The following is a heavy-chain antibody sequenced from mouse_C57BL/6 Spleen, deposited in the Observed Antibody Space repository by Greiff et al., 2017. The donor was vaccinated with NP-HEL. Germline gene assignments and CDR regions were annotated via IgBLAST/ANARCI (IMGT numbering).Heavy chain of an antibody. CDR3: GKGGTTGSYYYAMDY. Sequence: EVKLVESGGGLVKPGGSLKLSCAASGFTFSDYGMHWVRQAPEKGLEWVAYISSGSSTNYYADTVKGRFTISRDNAKNTLFLQMTSLRSEDTAMYYCGKGGTTGSYYYAMDYWGQGTSVTVSS. CDR2: ISSGSSTN. D-gene: IGHD1-1*01. J-gene: IGHJ4*01. V-gene: IGHV5-17*01. CDR1: GFTFSDYG.